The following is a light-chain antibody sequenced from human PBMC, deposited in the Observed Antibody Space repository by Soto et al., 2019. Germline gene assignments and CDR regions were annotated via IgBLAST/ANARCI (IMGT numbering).Light chain of an antibody. V-gene: IGLV2-8*01. Sequence: QSALTQPPSASGSPGQSVTISCTGTSSDVGGYHYVSWYQQHPGKAPKLMIHEVTKRPSGVPDRFSGSKSGNTASLTVSGLQGEDEADYYCSSYAGSNNLVFGGGTMVTVL. J-gene: IGLJ2*01. CDR2: EVT. CDR3: SSYAGSNNLV. CDR1: SSDVGGYHY.